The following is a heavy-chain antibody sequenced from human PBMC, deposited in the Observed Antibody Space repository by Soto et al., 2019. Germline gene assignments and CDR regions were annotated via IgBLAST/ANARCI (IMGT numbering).Heavy chain of an antibody. Sequence: SLTCTVSGGSISSGGYYWSWIRQHPGKGLEWIGYIYYSGSTYYNPSLKSRVTISVDTSKNQFSLKLSSVTAADTAVYYCARGLADYDILNRYYGLDGMDVWGQGPNVTVYS. V-gene: IGHV4-31*03. J-gene: IGHJ6*02. CDR1: GGSISSGGYY. CDR3: ARGLADYDILNRYYGLDGMDV. CDR2: IYYSGST. D-gene: IGHD3-9*01.